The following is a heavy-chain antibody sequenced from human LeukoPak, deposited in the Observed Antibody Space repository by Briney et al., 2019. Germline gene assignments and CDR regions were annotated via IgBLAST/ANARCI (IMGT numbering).Heavy chain of an antibody. CDR3: ARVSEEYYDFWSGYPGFFDY. D-gene: IGHD3-3*01. V-gene: IGHV4-31*03. Sequence: PSQTLSLTCTVSGGSISSGGYYWSWIRQHPGKGLEWIGYIYYSGSTYYNPSLKSRVTISLDTSKNQFSLKLSSVTAADTAVYYCARVSEEYYDFWSGYPGFFDYWGQGTLVTVSS. CDR2: IYYSGST. CDR1: GGSISSGGYY. J-gene: IGHJ4*02.